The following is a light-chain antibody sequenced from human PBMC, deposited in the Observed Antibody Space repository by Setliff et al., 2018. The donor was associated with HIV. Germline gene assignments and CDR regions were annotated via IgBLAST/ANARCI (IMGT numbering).Light chain of an antibody. J-gene: IGLJ1*01. Sequence: QSALTQPRSVSGSPGQSVTISCTGTSNDVGAYSFASWFQQLPGAVPRLMIFDSNKRPSGFPDRFSGSKSGNTASLTISGLRPDDEADYYCCSYMGSYMYVFGTGTKVTVL. V-gene: IGLV2-11*01. CDR2: DSN. CDR3: CSYMGSYMYV. CDR1: SNDVGAYSF.